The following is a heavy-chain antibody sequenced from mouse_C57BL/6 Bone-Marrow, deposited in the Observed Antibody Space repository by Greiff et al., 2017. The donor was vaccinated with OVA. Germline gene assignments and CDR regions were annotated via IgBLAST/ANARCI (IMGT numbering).Heavy chain of an antibody. V-gene: IGHV5-4*01. CDR2: ISDGGSYT. D-gene: IGHD1-1*01. CDR1: GFTFSSYA. J-gene: IGHJ3*01. Sequence: EVQLQESGGGLVKPGGSLKLSCAASGFTFSSYAMSWVRQTPEKRLEWVATISDGGSYTYYPDNVKGRFTISRDNAKNNLYLQMSHLKSEDTAMYYCASNYGAYWGQGTLVTVSA. CDR3: ASNYGAY.